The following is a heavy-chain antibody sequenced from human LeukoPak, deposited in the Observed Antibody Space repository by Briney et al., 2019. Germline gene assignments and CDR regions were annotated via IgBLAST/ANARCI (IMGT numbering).Heavy chain of an antibody. CDR2: INNDGSST. D-gene: IGHD1-14*01. CDR3: ATGNEYYFDH. V-gene: IGHV3-74*01. CDR1: GFTFRSYW. Sequence: PGGSLRLSCAASGFTFRSYWMHWVRQVPGEGLVWVSRINNDGSSTNYADSVKGRFTISRDNAKNTLYLQMNSLRDEDTAVYYCATGNEYYFDHWGQGTLVTVSS. J-gene: IGHJ4*02.